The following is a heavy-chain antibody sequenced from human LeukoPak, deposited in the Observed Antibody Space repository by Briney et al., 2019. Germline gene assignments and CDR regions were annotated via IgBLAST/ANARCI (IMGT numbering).Heavy chain of an antibody. Sequence: GGSLRLSCAASGNYWMHWVRQAPGKGLVWVSHINSDGSWTSYADSVKGRFTISKDNAKNTVYLQMNSLRVEDTAVYYCARDPSGSGWSLSDWGQGTPVTVSS. CDR1: GNYW. CDR2: INSDGSWT. V-gene: IGHV3-74*01. D-gene: IGHD6-19*01. CDR3: ARDPSGSGWSLSD. J-gene: IGHJ4*02.